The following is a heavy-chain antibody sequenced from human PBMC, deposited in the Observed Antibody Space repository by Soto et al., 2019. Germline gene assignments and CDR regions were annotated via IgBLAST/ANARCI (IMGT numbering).Heavy chain of an antibody. CDR3: ARDAPRAASGWYHDY. CDR1: GFTFSSYE. V-gene: IGHV3-48*03. D-gene: IGHD6-19*01. Sequence: EVQLVESGGGLVQPGGSLRLSCAASGFTFSSYEMNWVRQAPGKGLEWVSYISSSGSTIYYADSVKGRFTISRDNAKNSLYLQRNSLRAEDTAVYYCARDAPRAASGWYHDYWGQGTLVTVSS. J-gene: IGHJ4*02. CDR2: ISSSGSTI.